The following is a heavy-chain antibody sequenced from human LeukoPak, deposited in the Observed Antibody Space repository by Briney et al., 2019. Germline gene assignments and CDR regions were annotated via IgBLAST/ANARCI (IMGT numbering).Heavy chain of an antibody. Sequence: SVKVSCKASGGTFSSYAINWVRQAPGQGLEWMGGIIPIFGTANYAQKFQGRVTITTDESTSTAYMELSSLRSEDTAVYCCARDPSPDEGPLDYWGQGTLVTVSS. CDR1: GGTFSSYA. D-gene: IGHD5-24*01. CDR2: IIPIFGTA. J-gene: IGHJ4*02. CDR3: ARDPSPDEGPLDY. V-gene: IGHV1-69*05.